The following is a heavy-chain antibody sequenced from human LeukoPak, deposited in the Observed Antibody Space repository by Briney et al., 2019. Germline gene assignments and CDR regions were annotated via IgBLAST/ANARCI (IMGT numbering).Heavy chain of an antibody. CDR2: ISAYNGNT. CDR1: GYTFTSYG. D-gene: IGHD3-22*01. Sequence: ASVKVSYKASGYTFTSYGISWVRQAPGQGLEWMGWISAYNGNTNYAQKLQGRVTMTTDTSTSTAHMELRSLRSDDTAVYYCARRITMIAMGDWFDPWGQGTLVTVSS. V-gene: IGHV1-18*01. CDR3: ARRITMIAMGDWFDP. J-gene: IGHJ5*02.